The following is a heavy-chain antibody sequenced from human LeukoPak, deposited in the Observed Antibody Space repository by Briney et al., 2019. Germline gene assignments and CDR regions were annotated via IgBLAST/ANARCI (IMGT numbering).Heavy chain of an antibody. Sequence: ASVKVSCKASGYTFTGYYMHWVRQAPGQGLEWMGWINPNSGGTNYAQKFQGRVTMTRDTSISTAYMELNRLRSDDTAVYYCARAQMPMIVVVITDLSFDYWGQGTLVTVSS. CDR3: ARAQMPMIVVVITDLSFDY. D-gene: IGHD3-22*01. J-gene: IGHJ4*02. V-gene: IGHV1-2*02. CDR1: GYTFTGYY. CDR2: INPNSGGT.